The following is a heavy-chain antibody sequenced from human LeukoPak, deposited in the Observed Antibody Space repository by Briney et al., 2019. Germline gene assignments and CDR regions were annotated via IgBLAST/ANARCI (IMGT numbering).Heavy chain of an antibody. CDR1: GYTFTSYD. J-gene: IGHJ4*02. CDR3: ARFGVTTRENY. Sequence: ASVKVSCKASGYTFTSYDINWVRQATRQGLEWMGWMNPNSGNTAYAQKFQGRVTMTGNTSISTAYMELSSLGSEDTAVYYCARFGVTTRENYWGQGTLVTVSS. D-gene: IGHD1-1*01. V-gene: IGHV1-8*01. CDR2: MNPNSGNT.